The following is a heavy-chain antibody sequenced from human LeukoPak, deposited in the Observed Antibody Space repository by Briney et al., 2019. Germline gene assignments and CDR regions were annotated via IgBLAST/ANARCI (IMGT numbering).Heavy chain of an antibody. CDR1: GYSISSNYY. CDR3: ARVSYYYDSSGYWTYYYGMDV. CDR2: IYYSGST. V-gene: IGHV4-38-2*02. Sequence: SETLSLTCTVSGYSISSNYYWGWIRQPPGKGLEWIGTIYYSGSTYYSPSLPSRVTISVDTSKNHFSLNLSSVTAADTAVYYCARVSYYYDSSGYWTYYYGMDVWGQGTTVTVSS. J-gene: IGHJ6*02. D-gene: IGHD3-22*01.